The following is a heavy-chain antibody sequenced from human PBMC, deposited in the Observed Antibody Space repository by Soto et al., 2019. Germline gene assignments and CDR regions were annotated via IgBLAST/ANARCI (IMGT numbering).Heavy chain of an antibody. Sequence: QVQLQESGPGLVKPSQTLSLTCTVSGDSVSGGDSYWSWIRQPPGTALEWIGYTSFSGYTSYTPYLNSRVTISVDMSKSQFSLILISVTAADTAIYYCVRGGNPYHYATSGPGTFDKWGQGTLVSFSS. CDR1: GDSVSGGDSY. CDR3: VRGGNPYHYATSGPGTFDK. CDR2: TSFSGYT. D-gene: IGHD3-22*01. J-gene: IGHJ4*02. V-gene: IGHV4-30-4*01.